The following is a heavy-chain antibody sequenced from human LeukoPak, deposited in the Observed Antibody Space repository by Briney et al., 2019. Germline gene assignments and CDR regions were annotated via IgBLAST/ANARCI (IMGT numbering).Heavy chain of an antibody. CDR2: INPSGGST. D-gene: IGHD2-15*01. CDR1: GYTFTSYY. CDR3: ATGRAARAGWYYTDV. V-gene: IGHV1-46*01. Sequence: GASVKVSCKASGYTFTSYYMHWVRQAPGQGPEWMGIINPSGGSTSYAQKFQGRVTMTEDTSTDTAYMELSSLRSEDTAVYYCATGRAARAGWYYTDVWGKGTTVTVSS. J-gene: IGHJ6*03.